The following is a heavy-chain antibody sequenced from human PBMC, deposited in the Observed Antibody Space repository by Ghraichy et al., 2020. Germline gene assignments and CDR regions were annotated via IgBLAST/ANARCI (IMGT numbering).Heavy chain of an antibody. J-gene: IGHJ4*02. Sequence: GGSLRLSCAASGLIFTNAWMSWVRQAPGKGLEWVGRIKSETDGGTTDYAAPVKGRFTISRDDSESTLYLQMNSLKTEDTAVYYCTTGTPTFGGVIVFDYWGQGTLVTVSS. CDR2: IKSETDGGTT. CDR1: GLIFTNAW. CDR3: TTGTPTFGGVIVFDY. D-gene: IGHD3-16*02. V-gene: IGHV3-15*01.